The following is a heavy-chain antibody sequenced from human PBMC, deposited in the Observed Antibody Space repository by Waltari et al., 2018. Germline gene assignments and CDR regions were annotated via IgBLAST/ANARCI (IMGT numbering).Heavy chain of an antibody. CDR3: ARAGDSSSGYYYGMDV. V-gene: IGHV1-3*01. D-gene: IGHD6-6*01. Sequence: QVQLVQSGAEVKKPGASVKVSCKASGYTFTSYAMHWVRQAPGQRLEWMGRINAGNGNTKYSQKFQGRVTITRDTSASTAYMELSSLRSEDTAVYYCARAGDSSSGYYYGMDVWGQGTTVTVSS. CDR1: GYTFTSYA. J-gene: IGHJ6*02. CDR2: INAGNGNT.